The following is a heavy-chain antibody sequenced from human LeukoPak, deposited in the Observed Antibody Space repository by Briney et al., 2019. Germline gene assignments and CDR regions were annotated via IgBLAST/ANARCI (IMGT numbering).Heavy chain of an antibody. CDR1: GYTFTGYY. D-gene: IGHD2-2*01. CDR2: LNPNSGGT. V-gene: IGHV1-2*02. J-gene: IGHJ5*02. Sequence: ASVKVSCKASGYTFTGYYVHWVRQAPGQGLEWMGWLNPNSGGTNYAQKFQGGVTMTRDTSISTAYMELSRLRSDDTAVYYCARAKPAATSNWFDPWGQGTLVIVSS. CDR3: ARAKPAATSNWFDP.